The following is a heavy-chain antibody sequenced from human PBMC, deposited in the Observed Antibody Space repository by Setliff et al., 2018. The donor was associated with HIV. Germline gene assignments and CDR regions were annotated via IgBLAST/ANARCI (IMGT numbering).Heavy chain of an antibody. J-gene: IGHJ6*03. CDR1: GGSISSGSYY. Sequence: SETLSLTCTVSGGSISSGSYYWSWIRQPAGKGLEWIGSIFYSGRSTYNPSLKSRVTISVDTSKNQFSLKLSSVTAADTAVYYCARDGPLEGSYRYYYYYMDVWGKGTTVTVSS. V-gene: IGHV4-61*10. CDR3: ARDGPLEGSYRYYYYYMDV. CDR2: IFYSGRS. D-gene: IGHD3-10*01.